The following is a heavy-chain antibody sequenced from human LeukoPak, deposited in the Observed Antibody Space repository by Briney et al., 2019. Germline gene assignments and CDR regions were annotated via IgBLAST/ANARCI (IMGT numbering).Heavy chain of an antibody. V-gene: IGHV3-13*01. Sequence: GGSLRLSCAASGFTFSSYGMHWVRQPTGKGLEWVAAIGTAGDTYYTGSVKGRFTISRENAKNSLYLQMNSLRAGDTAVYYCARVAKERVGGVYYFDYWGQGTLVTVSS. D-gene: IGHD1-1*01. J-gene: IGHJ4*02. CDR3: ARVAKERVGGVYYFDY. CDR2: IGTAGDT. CDR1: GFTFSSYG.